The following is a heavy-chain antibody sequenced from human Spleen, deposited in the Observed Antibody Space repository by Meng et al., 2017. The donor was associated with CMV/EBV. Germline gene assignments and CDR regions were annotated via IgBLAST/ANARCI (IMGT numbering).Heavy chain of an antibody. J-gene: IGHJ4*02. Sequence: GESLKISCAASGFTFNDYWMSWVRQAPGKGLEWVSYISSSGSSIYYADSVKGRFTISRDNAKNSLYLQMSSLRAEDTAVYYCARDSVPYFDYWGQGTLVTVSS. CDR3: ARDSVPYFDY. CDR2: ISSSGSSI. CDR1: GFTFNDYW. V-gene: IGHV3-11*04.